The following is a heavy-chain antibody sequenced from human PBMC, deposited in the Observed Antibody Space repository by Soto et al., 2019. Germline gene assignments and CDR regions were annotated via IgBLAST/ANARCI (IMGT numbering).Heavy chain of an antibody. Sequence: DVQLVESGGGLVQPGRSLRLSCAASGFTFDDYAMHWVRQAPGKGLEWVSGISWNSGSIGYADSVKGRFTISRDNAKNSLYLQMNSLRPEDTALYYCAKDMGSGYGYGMDVWGQGTTVTVSS. CDR1: GFTFDDYA. CDR3: AKDMGSGYGYGMDV. CDR2: ISWNSGSI. D-gene: IGHD5-12*01. V-gene: IGHV3-9*01. J-gene: IGHJ6*02.